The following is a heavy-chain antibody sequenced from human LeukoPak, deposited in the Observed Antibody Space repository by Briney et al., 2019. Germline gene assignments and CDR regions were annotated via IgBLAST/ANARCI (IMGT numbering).Heavy chain of an antibody. CDR3: ARVNVEYYDIAIPLLNTYYFDY. J-gene: IGHJ4*02. CDR2: INHSGST. D-gene: IGHD3-9*01. CDR1: GGSISSSSYY. Sequence: KSSETLSLTCTVSGGSISSSSYYWGWIRQPPGKGLEWIGEINHSGSTNYNPSLKSRVTISVDTSKNQFSLKLSSVTAADTAVYYCARVNVEYYDIAIPLLNTYYFDYWGQGTLVTVSS. V-gene: IGHV4-39*07.